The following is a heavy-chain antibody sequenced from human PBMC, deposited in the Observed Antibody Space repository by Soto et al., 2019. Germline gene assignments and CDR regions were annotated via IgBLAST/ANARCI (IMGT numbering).Heavy chain of an antibody. D-gene: IGHD4-4*01. CDR2: IYYSGST. CDR3: ARAPFSNYEMGFDY. V-gene: IGHV4-59*01. Sequence: SETLSLTCTVSGGSISSYYWSWIRQPPGKGLEWIGYIYYSGSTNYNPSLKSRVTISVDTSKNQFSLKLSSVTAADTAVYYCARAPFSNYEMGFDYWGQGTLVTVSS. J-gene: IGHJ4*02. CDR1: GGSISSYY.